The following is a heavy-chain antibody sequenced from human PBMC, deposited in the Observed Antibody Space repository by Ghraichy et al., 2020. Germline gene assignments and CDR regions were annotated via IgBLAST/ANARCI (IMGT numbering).Heavy chain of an antibody. Sequence: GSLRLSCAASGFAFNNYAMSWVRHAPGKGLEWVSLSKSDGTTNSADSVKGRFTIYRDDSKNALFLQMDSLRAEDTAVYYCAKPYDQSGYDFGYWGQGTLVTVSS. V-gene: IGHV3-23*01. J-gene: IGHJ4*02. D-gene: IGHD5-12*01. CDR2: SKSDGTT. CDR3: AKPYDQSGYDFGY. CDR1: GFAFNNYA.